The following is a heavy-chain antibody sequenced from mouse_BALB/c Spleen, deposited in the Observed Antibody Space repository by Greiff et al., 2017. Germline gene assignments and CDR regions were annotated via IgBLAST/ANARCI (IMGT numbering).Heavy chain of an antibody. V-gene: IGHV2-9-2*01. J-gene: IGHJ2*01. CDR1: GFSLTSYD. CDR2: IWTGGGT. CDR3: VRGPFDY. Sequence: VKLMESGPGLVAPSQSLSITCTVSGFSLTSYDISWIRQPPRKGLEWLGVIWTGGGTNYNSAFMSRLSISKDNSKSQVFLKMNSLQTDDTAIYYCVRGPFDYWGQGTTLTVSS.